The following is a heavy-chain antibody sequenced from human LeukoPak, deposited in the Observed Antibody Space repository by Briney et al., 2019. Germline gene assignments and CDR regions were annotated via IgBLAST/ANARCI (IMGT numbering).Heavy chain of an antibody. J-gene: IGHJ4*02. D-gene: IGHD5-18*01. CDR3: AKDGPDIQLWPLDY. V-gene: IGHV3-30*18. CDR1: GFTFSSYG. CDR2: ISYDGSNK. Sequence: GGSLRLSCAASGFTFSSYGMHWVRQAPGKGLEWVAVISYDGSNKYYADSVKGRFTISRDNSKNTLYLQMNSLRAEDTAVYYCAKDGPDIQLWPLDYWGQGTLVTVSS.